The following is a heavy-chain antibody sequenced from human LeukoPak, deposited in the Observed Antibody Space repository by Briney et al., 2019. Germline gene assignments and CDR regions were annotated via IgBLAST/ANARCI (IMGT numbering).Heavy chain of an antibody. Sequence: SETLSLTCTVSGGSISSYYWSWIRQPPGKGLEWIGYIYYSGSTNYNPSLKSRATISVDTSKNQFSLKLSSVTAADTAVYYCARGGYCSGGSCRGRRWFDPWGQGTLVTVSS. V-gene: IGHV4-59*01. D-gene: IGHD2-15*01. CDR3: ARGGYCSGGSCRGRRWFDP. CDR2: IYYSGST. CDR1: GGSISSYY. J-gene: IGHJ5*02.